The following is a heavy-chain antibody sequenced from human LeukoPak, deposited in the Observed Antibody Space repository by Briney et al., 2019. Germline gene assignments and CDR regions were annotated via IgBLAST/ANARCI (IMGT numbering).Heavy chain of an antibody. V-gene: IGHV4-4*07. J-gene: IGHJ6*03. CDR3: AREGGVLRFSYYYYYMDV. D-gene: IGHD3-3*01. CDR2: IYTSGST. Sequence: SETLSLTCTVSGGSISSYYWSWIRQPAGKGLEWIGRIYTSGSTNYNPSLKSRVTMSVDTSKNQFSLKLSSVTAADTAVYYCAREGGVLRFSYYYYYMDVWGQGTTVTVSS. CDR1: GGSISSYY.